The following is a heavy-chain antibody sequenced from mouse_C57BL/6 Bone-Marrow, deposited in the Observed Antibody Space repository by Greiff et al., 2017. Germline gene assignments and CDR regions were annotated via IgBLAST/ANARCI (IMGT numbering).Heavy chain of an antibody. CDR3: ASRSSYAMDY. V-gene: IGHV1-64*01. CDR1: GYTFTSYW. Sequence: QVHVKQSGAELVKPGASVKLSCKASGYTFTSYWMHWVKQRPGQGLEWIGMIHPNSGSTNYNEKFKSKATLTVDKSSSTAYMQLSSLTSEDSAVYYCASRSSYAMDYWGQGTSVTVSS. J-gene: IGHJ4*01. CDR2: IHPNSGST. D-gene: IGHD1-1*01.